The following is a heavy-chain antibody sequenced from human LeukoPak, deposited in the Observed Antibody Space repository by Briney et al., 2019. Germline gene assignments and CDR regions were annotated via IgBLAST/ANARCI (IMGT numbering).Heavy chain of an antibody. V-gene: IGHV3-30*18. Sequence: GGSLRLSCAASGFTFSSYGMHWVRQAPGKGPEWVAVISYDGSNKYYADSVKGRFTISRDNSKNTLYLQMNSLRAEDTAVYYCAKDPGRLTTGGWFDPWGQGTLVTVSS. CDR3: AKDPGRLTTGGWFDP. J-gene: IGHJ5*02. CDR2: ISYDGSNK. D-gene: IGHD4-17*01. CDR1: GFTFSSYG.